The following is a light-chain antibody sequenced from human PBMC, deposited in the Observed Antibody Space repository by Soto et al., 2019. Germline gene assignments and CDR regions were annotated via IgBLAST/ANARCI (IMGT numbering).Light chain of an antibody. Sequence: EIVLTQSPATLSLSPGERATLSCRASQNVSSYLAWYQQKPGQAPRLLIYDASNRATGIPARFSGSGYGTVFILHISSLEPEDFAVYYCQQRSNWPSTFDPGTKVDIK. V-gene: IGKV3-11*01. CDR2: DAS. CDR3: QQRSNWPST. CDR1: QNVSSY. J-gene: IGKJ3*01.